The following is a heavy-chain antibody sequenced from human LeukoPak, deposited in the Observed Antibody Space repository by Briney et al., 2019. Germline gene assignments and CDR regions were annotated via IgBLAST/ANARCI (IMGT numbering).Heavy chain of an antibody. Sequence: ASVKVSCKASGYTFTGYYMHWVRQAPGQGLEWMGWINPNRGGTNYAQRFQGRVTLTRDTSISTAYMELSSLRSDDTAVYFCARGNPWELLPHGDYWGQGTLITVSS. D-gene: IGHD1-26*01. CDR2: INPNRGGT. J-gene: IGHJ4*02. V-gene: IGHV1-2*02. CDR3: ARGNPWELLPHGDY. CDR1: GYTFTGYY.